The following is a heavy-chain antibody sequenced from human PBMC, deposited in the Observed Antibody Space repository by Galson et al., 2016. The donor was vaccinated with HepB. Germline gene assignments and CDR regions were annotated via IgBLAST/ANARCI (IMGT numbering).Heavy chain of an antibody. CDR2: ISYSGTT. CDR3: ARDSTHYYDTSGYYYGLYFYGMDV. J-gene: IGHJ6*02. D-gene: IGHD3-22*01. V-gene: IGHV4-59*01. Sequence: ETLSLTCTVSCGSISSDYWSWVRQPPGKGLEWIGYISYSGTTKYNPSLKSRVTISIDRSKNHFSLKLSSVTAADTAVYYCARDSTHYYDTSGYYYGLYFYGMDVWGQGTTVTVSS. CDR1: CGSISSDY.